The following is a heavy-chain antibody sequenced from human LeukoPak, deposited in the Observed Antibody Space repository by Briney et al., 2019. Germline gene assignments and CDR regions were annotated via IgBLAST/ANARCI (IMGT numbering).Heavy chain of an antibody. Sequence: PGGSLRLSCEASGFTFRDYYMNWIRQAPGKGLEWVSVIYSGGSTYYADSVKGRFTISRDNSKNTLYLQMNSLRAEDTAVYYCARGKSMYYYDSSGYPSPLQHWGQGTLVTVSS. CDR1: GFTFRDYY. J-gene: IGHJ1*01. CDR3: ARGKSMYYYDSSGYPSPLQH. V-gene: IGHV3-53*01. D-gene: IGHD3-22*01. CDR2: IYSGGST.